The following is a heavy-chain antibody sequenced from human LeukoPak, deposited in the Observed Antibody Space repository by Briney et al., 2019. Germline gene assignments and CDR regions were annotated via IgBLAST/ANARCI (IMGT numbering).Heavy chain of an antibody. J-gene: IGHJ4*02. Sequence: SLRLSCSASGFTFDDYAMHWVRQTPGKGLEWVSGISWNSGSIDYADSVKGRFTMSRDNAKNSLYLQMNSLRADDTAVYYCARRAGEYSHPYDYWGQGTLVTVSS. V-gene: IGHV3-9*01. CDR3: ARRAGEYSHPYDY. CDR2: ISWNSGSI. CDR1: GFTFDDYA. D-gene: IGHD4-17*01.